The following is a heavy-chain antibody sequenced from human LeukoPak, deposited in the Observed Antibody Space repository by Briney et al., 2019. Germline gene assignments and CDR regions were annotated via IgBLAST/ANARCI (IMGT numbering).Heavy chain of an antibody. CDR2: IIPFFGTP. Sequence: SVTVSCKTSGGVFRSYAINWVRQAPGQGLEWMGLIIPFFGTPNYAQRFQGRVTITADESSSTTYMELSSLRSEDTAVYYCARGKDHYYYGMDVWGQGTTVTVSS. CDR1: GGVFRSYA. V-gene: IGHV1-69*01. CDR3: ARGKDHYYYGMDV. J-gene: IGHJ6*02.